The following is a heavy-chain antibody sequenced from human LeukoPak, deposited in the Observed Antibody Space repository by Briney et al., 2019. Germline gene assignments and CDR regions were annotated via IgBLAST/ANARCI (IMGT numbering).Heavy chain of an antibody. Sequence: SETLSLTWTVSGGSIIGYYWSWIRQPPGKGLEWIGYISYTGSTYYNPSLKSRVTISVDTSNNQFSLKVTSVSAADTAVYYCARAANYYDRLFQHWGQGTLVTVSS. CDR1: GGSIIGYY. CDR2: ISYTGST. D-gene: IGHD3-22*01. J-gene: IGHJ1*01. V-gene: IGHV4-59*01. CDR3: ARAANYYDRLFQH.